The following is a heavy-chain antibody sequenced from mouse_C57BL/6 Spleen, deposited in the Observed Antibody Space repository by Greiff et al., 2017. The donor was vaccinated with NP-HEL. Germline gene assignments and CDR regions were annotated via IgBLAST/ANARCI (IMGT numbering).Heavy chain of an antibody. V-gene: IGHV7-3*01. CDR2: IRNKANGYTT. D-gene: IGHD2-2*01. CDR3: ARLGVVTTSYFDY. Sequence: EVHLVESGGGLVQPGGSLSLSCAASGFTFTDYYMSWVRQPPGKALEWLGFIRNKANGYTTEYSASVKGRFTISRDNSQSILYLQMNALRAEDSATYYCARLGVVTTSYFDYWGQGTTLTVSS. J-gene: IGHJ2*01. CDR1: GFTFTDYY.